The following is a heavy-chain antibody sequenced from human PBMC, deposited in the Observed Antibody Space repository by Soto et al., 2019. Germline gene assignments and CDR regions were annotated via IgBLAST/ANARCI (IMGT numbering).Heavy chain of an antibody. CDR2: IIPIFGTA. Sequence: QVQLVQSGAEVKKPGSSVKVSCKASGGTFSSYAISWVRQAPGQGLEWMGGIIPIFGTANYAQKFQGRVTITADESTRTAYMELSSLRSEDTAVYYCARESLGYCSGGSCYDSFDYWGQGTLVTVSS. V-gene: IGHV1-69*01. CDR1: GGTFSSYA. J-gene: IGHJ4*02. CDR3: ARESLGYCSGGSCYDSFDY. D-gene: IGHD2-15*01.